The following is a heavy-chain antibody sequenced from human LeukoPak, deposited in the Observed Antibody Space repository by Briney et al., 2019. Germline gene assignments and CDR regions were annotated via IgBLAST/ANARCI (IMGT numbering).Heavy chain of an antibody. D-gene: IGHD6-13*01. V-gene: IGHV4-31*03. J-gene: IGHJ4*02. CDR1: GDSISSGGYS. CDR2: IYYSGST. Sequence: PSQTLSLTCTVSGDSISSGGYSWSWIRQHPGKGLEWIGYIYYSGSTYYNPSLKSRVTISVDTSKNQFSLKLSSVTAADTAVYYCARLGIAAAPDYWGQGTLVTVSS. CDR3: ARLGIAAAPDY.